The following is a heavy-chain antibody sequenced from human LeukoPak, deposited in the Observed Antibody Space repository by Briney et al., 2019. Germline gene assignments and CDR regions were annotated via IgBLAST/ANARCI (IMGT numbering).Heavy chain of an antibody. V-gene: IGHV3-48*03. CDR1: GFTFGCYQ. CDR2: LGTCMSTP. D-gene: IGHD2-2*01. Sequence: GGSVTLPCSVWGFTFGCYQVMGLRQPPGRGGVGCAYLGTCMSTPYHVDHVKGQFTVAIDDAKSSLYLQMSSLRAEDTAVYYCARTVYDLRGQLLIPGFDSWGQGTLVTVSS. J-gene: IGHJ4*02. CDR3: ARTVYDLRGQLLIPGFDS.